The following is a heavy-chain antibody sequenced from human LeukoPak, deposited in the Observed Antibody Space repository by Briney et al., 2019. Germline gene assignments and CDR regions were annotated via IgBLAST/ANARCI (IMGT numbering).Heavy chain of an antibody. D-gene: IGHD2-15*01. CDR2: ISSSSSTI. Sequence: PGGSLRLSCAASGFTFSSYSMNWVRQAPGKGLEWVSYISSSSSTIYYADSVKGRFTISRDNAKNSLYLQMNSLRAEDTAVYYCARESRSWVTYNWFDPWGQGTLVTVSS. CDR1: GFTFSSYS. CDR3: ARESRSWVTYNWFDP. J-gene: IGHJ5*02. V-gene: IGHV3-48*01.